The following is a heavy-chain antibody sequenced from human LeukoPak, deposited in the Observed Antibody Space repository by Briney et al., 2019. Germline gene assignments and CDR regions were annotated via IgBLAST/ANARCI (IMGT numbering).Heavy chain of an antibody. CDR1: GFTFSSYW. CDR3: ARGGYRYGLGF. J-gene: IGHJ4*02. Sequence: GGSLRLSCAVSGFTFSSYWMSWVRQAPGKGLEWVANIKYDGTEKYYADSVKGRFTISRDKAENSLHLQMNGLRGEDTAVYYCARGGYRYGLGFWSQGTLVTVSS. V-gene: IGHV3-7*03. D-gene: IGHD5-18*01. CDR2: IKYDGTEK.